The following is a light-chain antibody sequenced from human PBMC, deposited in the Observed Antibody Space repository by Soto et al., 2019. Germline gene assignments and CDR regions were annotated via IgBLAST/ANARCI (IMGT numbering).Light chain of an antibody. J-gene: IGKJ4*01. V-gene: IGKV3-20*01. Sequence: EIVLTQSPGTLSLSPGERATLSCRASQSLSSAKLAWYQQKPGQAPRLLIYGASSRATGIADRFSGSGSGTDFTLTISRLEPEDFAVYYCQQYGRSPLLTFGGGTKVEIK. CDR2: GAS. CDR1: QSLSSAK. CDR3: QQYGRSPLLT.